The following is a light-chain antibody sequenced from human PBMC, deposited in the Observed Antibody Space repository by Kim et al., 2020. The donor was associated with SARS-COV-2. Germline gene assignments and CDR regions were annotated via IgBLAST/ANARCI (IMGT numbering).Light chain of an antibody. V-gene: IGLV3-1*01. CDR3: QAWDSSTVV. CDR2: QDS. CDR1: KLGDKY. Sequence: VTPGQAASITCYGDKLGDKYACWYQQKPGQSPVLVIYQDSKRPSGIPERFSGSNSGNTATLTISGTQAMDEADYYCQAWDSSTVVFGGGTQLTVL. J-gene: IGLJ2*01.